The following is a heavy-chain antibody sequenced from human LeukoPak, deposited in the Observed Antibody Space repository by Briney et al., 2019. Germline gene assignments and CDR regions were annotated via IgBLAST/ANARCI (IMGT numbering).Heavy chain of an antibody. CDR1: GFTVSRNY. J-gene: IGHJ4*02. Sequence: GGSPRLSCAASGFTVSRNYMTWVRQAPGKGLEWVSVIYSGGSTYYADSVKGRFTISRDNSKNTLYLQMNSLRAEDTAVYYCAGTIVGKWAIDYWGQGTLVTVSS. V-gene: IGHV3-53*01. CDR3: AGTIVGKWAIDY. CDR2: IYSGGST. D-gene: IGHD3-22*01.